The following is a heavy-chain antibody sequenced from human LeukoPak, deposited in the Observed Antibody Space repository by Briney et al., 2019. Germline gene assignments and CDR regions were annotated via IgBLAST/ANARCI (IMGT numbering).Heavy chain of an antibody. CDR3: VRGFHSIDYYFDY. Sequence: PSETLSLTCTVSGYSIRSGYYWGWIRQPPGKGLEWVGTVYHGGSTYYNPSLKSRVTISVDTSKNQFSLKLSSVTAADTAVYYCVRGFHSIDYYFDYWGQGTLVTVSS. D-gene: IGHD2/OR15-2a*01. V-gene: IGHV4-38-2*02. CDR1: GYSIRSGYY. J-gene: IGHJ4*02. CDR2: VYHGGST.